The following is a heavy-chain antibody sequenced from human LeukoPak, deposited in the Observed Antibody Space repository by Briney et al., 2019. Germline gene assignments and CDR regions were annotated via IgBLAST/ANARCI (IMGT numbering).Heavy chain of an antibody. J-gene: IGHJ4*02. D-gene: IGHD3-22*01. CDR1: GGSFSGYY. Sequence: SETLSLTCAVYGGSFSGYYWSWIRQPPGKWLEWIGEINHSGSTNYNPSLKSRVTISVDTSKNQFSLKLSSVTAADTAVYYCARARYYYDSSGYYISALYYFDYWGQGTLVTVSS. V-gene: IGHV4-34*01. CDR2: INHSGST. CDR3: ARARYYYDSSGYYISALYYFDY.